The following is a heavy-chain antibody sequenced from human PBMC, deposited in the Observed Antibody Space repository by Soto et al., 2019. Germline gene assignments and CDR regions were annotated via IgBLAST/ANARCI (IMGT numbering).Heavy chain of an antibody. D-gene: IGHD4-4*01. CDR3: ARRKARLHHGGNYYYAMDV. CDR2: IIPIFPTP. V-gene: IGHV1-69*12. J-gene: IGHJ6*02. Sequence: QVQLVQSGAEVKKPGSSVTVSCKASGGTFGNSAISWVPQAPGQGLEWMGGIIPIFPTPDYAQKFQGRVTITAEEHTNTGCMEWPRRGSADTAVYDGARRKARLHHGGNYYYAMDVWGRGTTVTVSS. CDR1: GGTFGNSA.